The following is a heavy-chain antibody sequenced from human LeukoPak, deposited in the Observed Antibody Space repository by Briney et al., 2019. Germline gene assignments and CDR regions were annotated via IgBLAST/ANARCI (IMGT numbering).Heavy chain of an antibody. V-gene: IGHV4-59*01. CDR1: GGSITSYY. CDR2: IYYSGST. J-gene: IGHJ5*02. CDR3: ARDSRSWFDP. Sequence: SETLSLTCTVSGGSITSYYWSWIRQPPGKGLEWIGYIYYSGSTNYNPSLKSRVTISVDTSKNQFSLKLSSTTAADTAVYYCARDSRSWFDPWGQGTLVTVSS. D-gene: IGHD2-2*01.